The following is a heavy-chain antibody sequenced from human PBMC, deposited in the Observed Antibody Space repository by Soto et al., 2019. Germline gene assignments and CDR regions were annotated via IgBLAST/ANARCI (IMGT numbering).Heavy chain of an antibody. V-gene: IGHV3-15*07. CDR3: TTGSVEGV. CDR2: IKTKSEGGPT. CDR1: GLPISNAW. J-gene: IGHJ6*04. Sequence: EVQLVESGGGFIQPGGSLRLSCAASGLPISNAWMNWVRQAPGKGLEWVGRIKTKSEGGPTDYAAAVKGRFTVSRDDSKNTLYLQMNRLKTEDTAVYYCTTGSVEGVWGKGTKVTVSS.